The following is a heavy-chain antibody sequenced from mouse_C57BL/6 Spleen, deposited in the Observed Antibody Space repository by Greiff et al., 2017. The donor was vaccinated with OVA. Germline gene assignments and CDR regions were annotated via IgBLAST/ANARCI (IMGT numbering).Heavy chain of an antibody. V-gene: IGHV1-64*01. CDR3: ARSSYGRSDWYFDV. Sequence: QVQLQQPGAELVKPGASVKLSCKASGYTFTSYWMHWVKQRPGQGLEWIGMIHPNRGSTNYNEKFKSKATLTVDKSSSTAYMQRSILTSEDSAVYYGARSSYGRSDWYFDVWGTGTTVTVSS. CDR1: GYTFTSYW. D-gene: IGHD1-1*01. CDR2: IHPNRGST. J-gene: IGHJ1*03.